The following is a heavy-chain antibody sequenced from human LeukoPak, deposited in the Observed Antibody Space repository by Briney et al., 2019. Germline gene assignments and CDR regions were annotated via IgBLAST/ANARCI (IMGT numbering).Heavy chain of an antibody. Sequence: GGSLRLSCAASGFTFSSYWMSWVRQAPGKGLEWVANIKQDGSEKYYVDSVKGRFTISRDNAKNSLYLQMNSLRAEDTAVFYCAREAPYCSSTSCSRTASYYYYMDVWGKGTTVTVSS. CDR3: AREAPYCSSTSCSRTASYYYYMDV. J-gene: IGHJ6*03. CDR2: IKQDGSEK. V-gene: IGHV3-7*01. D-gene: IGHD2-2*01. CDR1: GFTFSSYW.